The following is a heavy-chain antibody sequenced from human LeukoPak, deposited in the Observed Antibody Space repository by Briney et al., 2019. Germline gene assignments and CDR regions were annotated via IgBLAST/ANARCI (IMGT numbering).Heavy chain of an antibody. CDR3: ASGYSYGLEYFQH. J-gene: IGHJ1*01. V-gene: IGHV3-30-3*01. CDR1: GFTFSSYA. CDR2: ISYDGSNK. Sequence: GGSLRLSCAASGFTFSSYAMHWVRQAPGKGLEWVAVISYDGSNKYYADSVKGRFTISRDNSKNTLYLQMNSLRAEDTAVYYCASGYSYGLEYFQHWGQGTLVTVSS. D-gene: IGHD5-18*01.